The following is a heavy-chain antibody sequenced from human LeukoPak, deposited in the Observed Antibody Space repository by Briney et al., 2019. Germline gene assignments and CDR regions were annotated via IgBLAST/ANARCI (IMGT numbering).Heavy chain of an antibody. CDR3: AREGNGLLSKDLDY. V-gene: IGHV1-2*02. D-gene: IGHD2-15*01. J-gene: IGHJ4*02. CDR2: INPRDGGT. CDR1: GYTFTDYY. Sequence: ASVKVSCRGSGYTFTDYYLHWVRQAPGQGLEWVGYINPRDGGTSSPPNFRGRVTMTTDASSSTVYMELSRLTSDDTAIYYCAREGNGLLSKDLDYWGQGTLVTVSS.